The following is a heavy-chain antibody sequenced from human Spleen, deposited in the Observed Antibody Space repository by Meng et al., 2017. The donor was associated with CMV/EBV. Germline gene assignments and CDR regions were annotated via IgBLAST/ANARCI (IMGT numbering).Heavy chain of an antibody. J-gene: IGHJ4*02. CDR2: ISSDGSSQ. CDR1: GFSFRTYA. V-gene: IGHV3-30*04. CDR3: AREGTGTTGEYYFDY. D-gene: IGHD1-1*01. Sequence: GESLKISCAASGFSFRTYAMHWVRQAPGKGLEWVAAISSDGSSQFFADSVRGRFTISRDNRKNTLYLQMNSLRTEDTAVYYCAREGTGTTGEYYFDYWGQGTLVTVSS.